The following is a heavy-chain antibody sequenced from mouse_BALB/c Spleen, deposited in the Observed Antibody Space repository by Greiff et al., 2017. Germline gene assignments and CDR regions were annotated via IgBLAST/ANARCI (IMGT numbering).Heavy chain of an antibody. D-gene: IGHD2-2*01. V-gene: IGHV14-1*02. J-gene: IGHJ1*01. CDR1: GFNIKDYY. Sequence: EVQLQQSGAELVRPGALVKLSCKASGFNIKDYYMHWVKQRPEQGLEWIGWIDPENGNTIYDPKFQGKASITADTSSNTAYLQLSSLTSEDTAVYYCARRDYGYDDWYFDVWGAGTTVTVSS. CDR2: IDPENGNT. CDR3: ARRDYGYDDWYFDV.